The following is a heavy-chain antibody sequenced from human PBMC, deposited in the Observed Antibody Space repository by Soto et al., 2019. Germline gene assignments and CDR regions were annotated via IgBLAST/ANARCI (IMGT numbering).Heavy chain of an antibody. CDR1: GFTFSSYG. CDR3: AKDQRVSSWYDFWGYYYYGMDV. V-gene: IGHV3-30*18. J-gene: IGHJ6*02. CDR2: ISYDGSNK. D-gene: IGHD6-13*01. Sequence: GGSLRLSCAASGFTFSSYGMHWVRQAPGKGLEWVAVISYDGSNKYYADSVKGRFTISRDNSKNTLYLQMNSLRAEDTAVYYCAKDQRVSSWYDFWGYYYYGMDVWGQGTTVTVSS.